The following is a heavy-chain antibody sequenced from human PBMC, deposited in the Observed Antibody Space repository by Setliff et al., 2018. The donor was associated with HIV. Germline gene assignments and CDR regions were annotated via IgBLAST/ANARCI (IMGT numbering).Heavy chain of an antibody. CDR1: GGSFSGYY. V-gene: IGHV4-34*01. CDR3: ARGRHCMDGRCYPHYYYYHYMDV. Sequence: PSETLSLTCAVYGGSFSGYYWNWIRQPPGKGLEWVGEINLIGRTNYNPYLKSRVTISLDTSKNQFSLKLSSVTAADTAVYYCARGRHCMDGRCYPHYYYYHYMDVWAKGTTVTVSS. CDR2: INLIGRT. D-gene: IGHD2-15*01. J-gene: IGHJ6*03.